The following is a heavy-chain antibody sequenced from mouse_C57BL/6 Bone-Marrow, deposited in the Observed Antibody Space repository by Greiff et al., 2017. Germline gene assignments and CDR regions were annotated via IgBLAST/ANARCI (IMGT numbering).Heavy chain of an antibody. J-gene: IGHJ4*01. D-gene: IGHD2-3*01. CDR3: ARWLLLYAMDY. CDR1: GYTFTSYG. CDR2: IYPRSGNT. V-gene: IGHV1-81*01. Sequence: QLQLQQSGAELARPGASVKLSCKASGYTFTSYGISWVKQRTGQGLEWIGEIYPRSGNTYYNEKFKGKATLTADKSSSTAYMELRSLTSEDSAVYFCARWLLLYAMDYWGQGTSVTVSS.